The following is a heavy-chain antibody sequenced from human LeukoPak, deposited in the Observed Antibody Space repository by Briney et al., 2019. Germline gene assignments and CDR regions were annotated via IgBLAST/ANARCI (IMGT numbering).Heavy chain of an antibody. D-gene: IGHD3-10*01. CDR2: IYHSGST. CDR3: ARIALRGY. Sequence: PSETLSLTCAVSGYSISSGYYWGWSRPPPGKGLEWIGSIYHSGSTYYNPSLKSRVTISVDTSKNQFSLKLSSVTAADTAVYYCARIALRGYWGQGTLVTVSS. CDR1: GYSISSGYY. V-gene: IGHV4-38-2*01. J-gene: IGHJ4*02.